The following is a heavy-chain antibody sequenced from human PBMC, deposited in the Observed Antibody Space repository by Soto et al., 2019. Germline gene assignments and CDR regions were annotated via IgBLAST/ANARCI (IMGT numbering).Heavy chain of an antibody. CDR1: GFTFSSYG. D-gene: IGHD6-13*01. Sequence: QVQLVESGGGVVQPGRSLRLSCAASGFTFSSYGMHWVRQAPGKGLEWVAVISYDGSNKYYADSVKGRFTISRDNSKNTLYLPMNSLRAEDTAVYYCANVLAAAAPYYDGMDVWGQGTTVTVSS. J-gene: IGHJ6*02. V-gene: IGHV3-30*18. CDR2: ISYDGSNK. CDR3: ANVLAAAAPYYDGMDV.